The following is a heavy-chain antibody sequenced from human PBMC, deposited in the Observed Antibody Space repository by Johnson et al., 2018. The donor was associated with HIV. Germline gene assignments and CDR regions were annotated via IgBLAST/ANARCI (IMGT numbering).Heavy chain of an antibody. CDR3: ARGHSGSYYYDAFDI. CDR2: VSYDGRNQ. J-gene: IGHJ3*02. D-gene: IGHD1-26*01. CDR1: TFSSYA. V-gene: IGHV3-30*14. Sequence: TFSSYAMHWVRQAPGKGLEWVALVSYDGRNQYHADSVKDRFTISRDNSKNTLYLQMGSLRAEDMAVYYCARGHSGSYYYDAFDIWGQGTIVTVSS.